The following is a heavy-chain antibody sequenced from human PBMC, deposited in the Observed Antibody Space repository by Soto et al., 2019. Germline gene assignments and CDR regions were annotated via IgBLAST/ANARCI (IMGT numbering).Heavy chain of an antibody. V-gene: IGHV3-7*03. CDR2: IKEDGSDS. J-gene: IGHJ4*02. D-gene: IGHD6-19*01. CDR3: ASYADVCSGADCHRHFNY. Sequence: GGSLRLSCVASQFTFDKYWMNWVRQAPGKGLEWVANIKEDGSDSRYVDSVKGRFTISRDNAKKSLYLQMDSLRAEDTAVYYCASYADVCSGADCHRHFNYWGQGTLVTVSS. CDR1: QFTFDKYW.